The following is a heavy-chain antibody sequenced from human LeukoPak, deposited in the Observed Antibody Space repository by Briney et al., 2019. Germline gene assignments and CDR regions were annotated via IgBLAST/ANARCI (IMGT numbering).Heavy chain of an antibody. V-gene: IGHV4-39*01. D-gene: IGHD6-13*01. Sequence: SETLSLTCTVSGGSISSSSYYWGWIRQPPGKGLEWIGSIYYSGSTYYNPSLKSRVTISVDTSKNQFSLKLSSVTAADTAVYYCARQGIAAAGTRWYFDLWGRGTLVTVSS. CDR2: IYYSGST. J-gene: IGHJ2*01. CDR1: GGSISSSSYY. CDR3: ARQGIAAAGTRWYFDL.